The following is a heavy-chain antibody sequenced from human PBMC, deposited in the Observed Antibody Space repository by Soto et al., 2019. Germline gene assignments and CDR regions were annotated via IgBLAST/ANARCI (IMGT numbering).Heavy chain of an antibody. V-gene: IGHV3-66*02. CDR1: GFTVSSNY. CDR2: IYSGGST. J-gene: IGHJ4*02. D-gene: IGHD3-22*01. CDR3: ARVNGYYYDSSGYNDY. Sequence: GGSLRLSCAASGFTVSSNYMSWVRQAPGKGLEWVSVIYSGGSTYYADSVKGRFTISRDNSKNTLYLQMNSLRAEDTAVYYCARVNGYYYDSSGYNDYWGQGTLVTVSS.